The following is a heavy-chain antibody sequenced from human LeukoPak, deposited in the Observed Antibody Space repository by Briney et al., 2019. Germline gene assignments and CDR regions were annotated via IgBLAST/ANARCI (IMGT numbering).Heavy chain of an antibody. CDR1: GGSVSGYY. D-gene: IGHD6-13*01. J-gene: IGHJ3*02. Sequence: SETLSPTCAVSGGSVSGYYWSWVRQFPGRRLEWIGYIHYSGRTNYNPSLKSRITLSLETSSNQIPLELKSVTSADTALYYCVRDSGYSSSWYLIDDDFDIWGQGTMVIVSA. CDR3: VRDSGYSSSWYLIDDDFDI. CDR2: IHYSGRT. V-gene: IGHV4-59*02.